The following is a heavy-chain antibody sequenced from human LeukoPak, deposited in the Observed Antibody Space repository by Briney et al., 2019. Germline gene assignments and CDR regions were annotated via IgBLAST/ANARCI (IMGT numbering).Heavy chain of an antibody. J-gene: IGHJ4*02. CDR1: GFTFSSYE. V-gene: IGHV3-48*03. CDR2: ISGSSSTI. CDR3: ARDLKGDAALRHTFDY. Sequence: GGSLRLSCAASGFTFSSYEMNWVRQAPGKGLGWVSYISGSSSTIYYADSVKGRFTISRDNAKNSLYLQMNSLRAEDTAVYFCARDLKGDAALRHTFDYWGPGTLVTVSS. D-gene: IGHD6-6*01.